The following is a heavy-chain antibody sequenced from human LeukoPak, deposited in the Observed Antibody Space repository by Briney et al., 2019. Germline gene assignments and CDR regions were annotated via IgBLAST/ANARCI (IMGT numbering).Heavy chain of an antibody. J-gene: IGHJ4*02. V-gene: IGHV3-21*06. Sequence: GGSLRLSCAASGFTFSTYRMNWVRQAPGKGLEWVSSISSSSSYIYYADSVNGRFTISRDNAKNSLFLQMNSLTAEDTAVYYCAREVRVTTVLDYWGQGTLVTVSS. CDR3: AREVRVTTVLDY. CDR1: GFTFSTYR. CDR2: ISSSSSYI. D-gene: IGHD4-17*01.